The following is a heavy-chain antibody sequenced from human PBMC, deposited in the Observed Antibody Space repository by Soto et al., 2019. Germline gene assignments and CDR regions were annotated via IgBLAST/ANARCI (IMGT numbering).Heavy chain of an antibody. CDR3: ARTPMMGENYMDV. Sequence: GGSLRLSCAASGFTFSRYSMDWVRQAPGKGLEWVSYISSSSSYIYYADSVKGRFTISRDNAKNSLYLQMNNLRAEDTAVYYCARTPMMGENYMDVWGKGTTVTVSS. D-gene: IGHD3-16*01. J-gene: IGHJ6*03. CDR2: ISSSSSYI. V-gene: IGHV3-21*05. CDR1: GFTFSRYS.